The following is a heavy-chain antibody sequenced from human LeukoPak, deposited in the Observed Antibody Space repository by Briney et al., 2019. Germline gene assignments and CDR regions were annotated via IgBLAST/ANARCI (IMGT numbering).Heavy chain of an antibody. CDR1: GGSISSSSYF. CDR3: ARGGGFEYDFWSGYRVSDAFDI. D-gene: IGHD3-3*01. V-gene: IGHV4-39*07. J-gene: IGHJ3*02. Sequence: SETLSLTCTVSGGSISSSSYFWAWIRQPPGKGLEWIESIYYTGSTYYNPSLKSRVTISVDTSKNQFSLKLSSVTAADTAVYYCARGGGFEYDFWSGYRVSDAFDIWAQGTMVTVSS. CDR2: IYYTGST.